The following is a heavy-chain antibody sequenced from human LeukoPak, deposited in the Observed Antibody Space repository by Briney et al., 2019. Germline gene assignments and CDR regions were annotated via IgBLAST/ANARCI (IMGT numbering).Heavy chain of an antibody. J-gene: IGHJ4*02. CDR2: IYYSGST. V-gene: IGHV4-59*08. CDR3: ARHVGGGSSTGFDI. CDR1: GGSMSAYY. D-gene: IGHD2-2*01. Sequence: SETLSLTCTVSGGSMSAYYWSWIRQPPGKGLEWIAYIYYSGSTSYNPSLKSRVTILVDTSNNQFSLKLSSVTAADTAVYYCARHVGGGSSTGFDIWGQGTLVTVSS.